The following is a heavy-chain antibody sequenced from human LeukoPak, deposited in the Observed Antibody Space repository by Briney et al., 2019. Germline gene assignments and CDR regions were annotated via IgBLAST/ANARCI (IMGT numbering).Heavy chain of an antibody. CDR1: AYSINNTYY. J-gene: IGHJ3*02. Sequence: PSETLSLTCTVSAYSINNTYYWGWIRQPPGKGLEWIGGIHHSGSTYYNPSLKSRVTMSLDRSKNQFSLKLISVTAADTAVYYCAGSSLLRIDAFDIWGQGTMVTVSS. V-gene: IGHV4-38-2*02. D-gene: IGHD1-26*01. CDR3: AGSSLLRIDAFDI. CDR2: IHHSGST.